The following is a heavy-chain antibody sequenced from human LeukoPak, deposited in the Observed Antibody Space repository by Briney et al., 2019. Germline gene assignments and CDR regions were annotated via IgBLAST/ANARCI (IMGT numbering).Heavy chain of an antibody. Sequence: GASVKVSCKASGYTFTGYYVHWVRQAPGQGLAWMGWINPNSGGTNYAQKFQGRVTMTRDTSISTAYMELSRLTSDDTAVYHCAREDRGLWGYSPIVDYWGQGTLVTVSS. CDR3: AREDRGLWGYSPIVDY. D-gene: IGHD1-26*01. CDR1: GYTFTGYY. CDR2: INPNSGGT. V-gene: IGHV1-2*02. J-gene: IGHJ4*02.